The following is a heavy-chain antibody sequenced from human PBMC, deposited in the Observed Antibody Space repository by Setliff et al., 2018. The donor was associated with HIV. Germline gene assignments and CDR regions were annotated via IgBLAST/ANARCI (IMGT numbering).Heavy chain of an antibody. J-gene: IGHJ6*01. D-gene: IGHD1-7*01. CDR3: ARVPNQELYFYGMDV. CDR2: IIPIFGSI. Sequence: SVKVSCKASGGTFSNYAISWVRQAPGQGLEWMGGIIPIFGSINYAQKFQGRVTITTDESTSTAYMELSSLRSGDTAVYYCARVPNQELYFYGMDVWGQGTTVTVSS. V-gene: IGHV1-69*05. CDR1: GGTFSNYA.